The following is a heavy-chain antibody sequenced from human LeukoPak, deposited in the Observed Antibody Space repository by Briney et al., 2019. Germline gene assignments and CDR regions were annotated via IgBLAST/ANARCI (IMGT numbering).Heavy chain of an antibody. CDR2: IKQDGREK. Sequence: GGSLRLSCAASGFTFSNFWMTWVRQAPGKGLQWVANIKQDGREKYYVDSVKGRFTISRDNAKNSLYLQMDSLTADGTAIYYCARIPPGQLERPYYFDYWGQGTLVTVSS. CDR3: ARIPPGQLERPYYFDY. CDR1: GFTFSNFW. J-gene: IGHJ4*02. D-gene: IGHD1-1*01. V-gene: IGHV3-7*04.